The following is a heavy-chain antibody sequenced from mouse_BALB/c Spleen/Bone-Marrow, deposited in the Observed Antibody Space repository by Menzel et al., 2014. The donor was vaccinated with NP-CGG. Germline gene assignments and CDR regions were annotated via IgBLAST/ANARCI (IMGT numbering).Heavy chain of an antibody. V-gene: IGHV1S56*01. CDR3: ARGSSFDY. CDR1: GYAFTSYY. J-gene: IGHJ2*01. D-gene: IGHD1-1*01. Sequence: VQLQESGPELVKPGASVRISCKASGYAFTSYYIHWVKQRPGQGLEWIGWIYPGNVNTKYNEKFKGKATLTADKSSNTVYMQLSSLTSEDSAVYFRARGSSFDYWGQGTTLTVSS. CDR2: IYPGNVNT.